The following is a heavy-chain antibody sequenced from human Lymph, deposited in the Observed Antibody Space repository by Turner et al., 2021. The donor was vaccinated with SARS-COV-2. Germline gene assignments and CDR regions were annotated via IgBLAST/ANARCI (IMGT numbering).Heavy chain of an antibody. V-gene: IGHV3-23*01. Sequence: EVQLLESGGGLVQPGGSLRLSCAASGFTLSSYAMSWVRQVRGKGLEGVEGISGSGGDTNYADSVKGRFTISRDNCKNTLYLQMNSLRAEDTAEYDGAKGVRGAMIVVVIPYFDYWGQGTLVTVSS. CDR2: ISGSGGDT. CDR1: GFTLSSYA. D-gene: IGHD3-22*01. CDR3: AKGVRGAMIVVVIPYFDY. J-gene: IGHJ4*02.